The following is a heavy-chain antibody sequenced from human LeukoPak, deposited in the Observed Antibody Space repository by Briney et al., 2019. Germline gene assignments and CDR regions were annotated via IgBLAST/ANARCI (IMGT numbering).Heavy chain of an antibody. J-gene: IGHJ3*02. CDR1: GLTVSSNY. D-gene: IGHD3-10*01. CDR3: ARGRSMVRGADAFDI. V-gene: IGHV3-53*01. Sequence: GGSLRLSCAASGLTVSSNYMSWVRQAPGKGLEWVSVIYSGGNTYYAASVKGRFTISRDNAKNSLYLQMNSLRAEDTAVYYCARGRSMVRGADAFDIWGQGTMVTVSS. CDR2: IYSGGNT.